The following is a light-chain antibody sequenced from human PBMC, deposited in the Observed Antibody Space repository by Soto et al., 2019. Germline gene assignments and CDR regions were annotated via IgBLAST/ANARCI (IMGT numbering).Light chain of an antibody. V-gene: IGKV3-11*01. Sequence: GLTQSKATLSLSPGEIATLSCRASQSVSSYLAWYQQKPGQAPRLLIYDASNRATGIPARFSGSGSGTDFTLTIPSLEAEDFAVYYCHQRNNWPWTFGQGTKVDIK. CDR2: DAS. CDR1: QSVSSY. J-gene: IGKJ1*01. CDR3: HQRNNWPWT.